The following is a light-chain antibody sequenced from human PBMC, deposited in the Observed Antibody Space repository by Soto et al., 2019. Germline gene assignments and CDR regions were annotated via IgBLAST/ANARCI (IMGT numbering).Light chain of an antibody. V-gene: IGLV2-14*03. CDR2: DVS. Sequence: QSALTQPASVSGSPGQSITLSCTGTSSDVGGYNFVSWYQQHPGKAPKLVIYDVSNRPSGVSYRFSGSKSGNTASLTISGLQAEDEADYYCISYTSSSTLVFGGGTKVTVL. CDR1: SSDVGGYNF. J-gene: IGLJ2*01. CDR3: ISYTSSSTLV.